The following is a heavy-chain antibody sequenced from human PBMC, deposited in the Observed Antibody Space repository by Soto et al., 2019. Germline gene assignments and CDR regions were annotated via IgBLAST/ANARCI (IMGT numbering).Heavy chain of an antibody. CDR1: GYTFISHG. J-gene: IGHJ4*02. D-gene: IGHD6-19*01. Sequence: ASVKVSCEASGYTFISHGMSWVRQAPGQGLEWMGWISGKNGNTKFAQKFQGRVTLTTDTSISTAYMELSSLRSEDTAVYYCARDLAVAGTGVADYWGQGTLVTVSS. V-gene: IGHV1-18*04. CDR3: ARDLAVAGTGVADY. CDR2: ISGKNGNT.